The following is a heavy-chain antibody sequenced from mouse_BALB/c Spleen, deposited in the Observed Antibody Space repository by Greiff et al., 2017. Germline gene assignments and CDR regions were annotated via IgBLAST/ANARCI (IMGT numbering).Heavy chain of an antibody. Sequence: EVKLVESGGGLVQPGGSLKLSCAASGFTFSSYTMSWVRQTPEKRLEWVAYISNGGGSTYYPDTVKGRFTISRDNAKNTLYLQMSSLKSEDTAMYYCARRGVDYDGGFAYGGQGTLVTVSA. J-gene: IGHJ3*01. CDR3: ARRGVDYDGGFAY. CDR1: GFTFSSYT. D-gene: IGHD2-4*01. V-gene: IGHV5-12-2*01. CDR2: ISNGGGST.